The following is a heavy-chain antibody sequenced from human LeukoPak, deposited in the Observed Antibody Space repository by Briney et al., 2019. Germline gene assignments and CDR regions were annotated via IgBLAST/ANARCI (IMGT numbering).Heavy chain of an antibody. D-gene: IGHD6-13*01. CDR1: GFTFNSYA. Sequence: GGSLRLSCAASGFTFNSYAMTWVRQAPGKGLEWVSDISGSGGSTNYADSVKGRFTISRDNSKNTLYLQMNSLRAEDTAVYYCAKFPSSSTWYYYFGYWGQGTLVTVSS. J-gene: IGHJ4*02. V-gene: IGHV3-23*01. CDR2: ISGSGGST. CDR3: AKFPSSSTWYYYFGY.